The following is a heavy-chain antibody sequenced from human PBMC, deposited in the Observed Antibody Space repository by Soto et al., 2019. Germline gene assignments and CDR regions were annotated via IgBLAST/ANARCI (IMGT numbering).Heavy chain of an antibody. Sequence: EVQLVESGGGQVKPGGSLRLSCGASGFTFSIYSMTWIRQAPGKGLEWVSSIDSSSNYIYYVDSVKGRFTISRDNAKDSLYLQMNSLRAEDTAVYYCAREAHFYGRSDVFDIWGQGTMVTVSS. CDR2: IDSSSNYI. CDR3: AREAHFYGRSDVFDI. D-gene: IGHD3-10*02. V-gene: IGHV3-21*02. CDR1: GFTFSIYS. J-gene: IGHJ3*02.